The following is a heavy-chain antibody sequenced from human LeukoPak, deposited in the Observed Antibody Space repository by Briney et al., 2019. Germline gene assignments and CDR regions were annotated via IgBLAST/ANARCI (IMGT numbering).Heavy chain of an antibody. D-gene: IGHD5-18*01. J-gene: IGHJ3*02. Sequence: SETLSLTCTVSGGSISSHYWSWIRQPPGKGLEWIGYIYYSGSTNYNPSLKSRVTISIDTSKNQFSLKLSSVTAADTAVYYCARPKAMVKVASFDIWGQGTMVTVSS. CDR2: IYYSGST. V-gene: IGHV4-59*08. CDR1: GGSISSHY. CDR3: ARPKAMVKVASFDI.